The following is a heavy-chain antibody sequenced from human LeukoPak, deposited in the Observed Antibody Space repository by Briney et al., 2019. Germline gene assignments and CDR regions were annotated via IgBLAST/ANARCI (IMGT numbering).Heavy chain of an antibody. CDR2: IYYRGNT. D-gene: IGHD1-26*01. Sequence: SETLSLTCIVSGGSISSSSYYWGWIRQPPGKGLEWIGSIYYRGNTYYNPSLKSRLTISVDTSKNQFSLELSSVTAADTAVYYCASGSRELTQDAFDIWGQGTMVTVSS. CDR1: GGSISSSSYY. J-gene: IGHJ3*02. V-gene: IGHV4-39*07. CDR3: ASGSRELTQDAFDI.